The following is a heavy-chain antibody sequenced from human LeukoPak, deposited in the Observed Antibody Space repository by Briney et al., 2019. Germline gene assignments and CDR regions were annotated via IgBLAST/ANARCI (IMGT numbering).Heavy chain of an antibody. CDR3: ARCDTAMPFDY. D-gene: IGHD5-18*01. J-gene: IGHJ4*02. CDR2: IYSGGST. V-gene: IGHV3-53*01. CDR1: GFTVSSNY. Sequence: GGSLRLSCAASGFTVSSNYMSWVRQAPGKGLEWVSVIYSGGSTYYADSVKGRFTISRDNSKNTLYLQMNSLRAEDTAVYYCARCDTAMPFDYWGQGTLVTVSS.